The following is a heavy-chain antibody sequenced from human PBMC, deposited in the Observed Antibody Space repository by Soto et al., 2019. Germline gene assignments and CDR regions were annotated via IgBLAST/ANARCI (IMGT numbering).Heavy chain of an antibody. CDR1: GFSSTTYA. CDR2: ISADSGEP. V-gene: IGHV1-18*01. D-gene: IGHD6-13*01. CDR3: GVSAGLDF. Sequence: GASVKVSCKASGFSSTTYAFSWVRRAPGQGLEWMGLISADSGEPRYAQKFQGRVAMTTDTSTRTAYMELRGLTSDDTAVYYCGVSAGLDFWGKGTRVTVSS. J-gene: IGHJ4*02.